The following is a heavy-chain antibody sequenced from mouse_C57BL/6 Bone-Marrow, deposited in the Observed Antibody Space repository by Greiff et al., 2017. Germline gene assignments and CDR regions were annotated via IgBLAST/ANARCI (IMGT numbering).Heavy chain of an antibody. CDR3: ARKGLGHWYFDV. J-gene: IGHJ1*03. D-gene: IGHD4-1*01. CDR1: GYTFTSYW. CDR2: IHPNSGST. Sequence: QVQLQQPGAELVKPGASVKLSCKASGYTFTSYWMHWVKQRPGQGLEWIGMIHPNSGSTNYNEKFKSKATLTVDKSSSTAYMQLSSLTSEDSAVYYCARKGLGHWYFDVWGTGTTVTVSS. V-gene: IGHV1-64*01.